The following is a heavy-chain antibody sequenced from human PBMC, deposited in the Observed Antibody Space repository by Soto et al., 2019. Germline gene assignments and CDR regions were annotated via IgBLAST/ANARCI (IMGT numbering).Heavy chain of an antibody. V-gene: IGHV1-18*01. CDR1: GDTFTNFG. J-gene: IGHJ5*02. D-gene: IGHD3-10*01. CDR3: ARVVRGVVNWFDP. Sequence: HLVQSGPEVKKPGASVSVSCKTSGDTFTNFGLSWVRQAPGQGLEWMGWIATYNNNRNYAQKFQGRLTRTTDTSTSTAYMELKSLGYDDTGVYYCARVVRGVVNWFDPWGQGTLVTVSS. CDR2: IATYNNNR.